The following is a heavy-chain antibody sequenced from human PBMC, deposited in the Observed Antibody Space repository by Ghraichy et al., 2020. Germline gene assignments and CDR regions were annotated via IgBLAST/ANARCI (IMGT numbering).Heavy chain of an antibody. V-gene: IGHV3-21*01. D-gene: IGHD6-19*01. CDR2: ISSSTRYI. CDR1: GLMFSPNT. CDR3: SRGGGAGTPVLYHMDV. J-gene: IGHJ6*02. Sequence: GGSLRLSCVASGLMFSPNTMNWVRQAPGKGLEWVSSISSSTRYIYYADSVKGRFTISRDNAQNSLYLQMNSLRAEDTAVYYCSRGGGAGTPVLYHMDVWGQGTRVTGSS.